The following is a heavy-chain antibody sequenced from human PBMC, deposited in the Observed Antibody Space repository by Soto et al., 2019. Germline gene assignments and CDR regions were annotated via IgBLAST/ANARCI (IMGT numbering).Heavy chain of an antibody. CDR1: GGSFSGYQ. Sequence: QVQLQQWGAGLLKPSETLSLTCAVYGGSFSGYQWSWIRQTPGKGLEWIGEINDSGNINYNPSLTSRVTILVDTAKKQISLKLSAVTAAATAVYYCARGLILLFGVLSRRGGYYYYMDVWGKGTTVTVSS. V-gene: IGHV4-34*01. CDR3: ARGLILLFGVLSRRGGYYYYMDV. CDR2: INDSGNI. J-gene: IGHJ6*03. D-gene: IGHD3-10*01.